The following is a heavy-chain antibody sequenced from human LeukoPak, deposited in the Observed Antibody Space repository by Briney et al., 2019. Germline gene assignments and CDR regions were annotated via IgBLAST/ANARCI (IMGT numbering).Heavy chain of an antibody. D-gene: IGHD2-15*01. V-gene: IGHV5-51*01. Sequence: GESLKISCKGSGYSFTSYWIGWVRQMPGKGLEWMGIVYPADSDIRYSPSFQGQVTISADKSISTAYLQWSSLKASDTAMYYCARQEYCSGGSCYTWFDPWGQGTLVTVSS. CDR1: GYSFTSYW. J-gene: IGHJ5*02. CDR3: ARQEYCSGGSCYTWFDP. CDR2: VYPADSDI.